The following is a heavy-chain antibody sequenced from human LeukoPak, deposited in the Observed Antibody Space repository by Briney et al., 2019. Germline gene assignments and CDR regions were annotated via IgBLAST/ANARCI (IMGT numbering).Heavy chain of an antibody. J-gene: IGHJ3*02. CDR2: ISGSGGST. V-gene: IGHV3-23*01. CDR1: GFTFSSYA. Sequence: GGSLRLSCAASGFTFSSYAMSWVRQAPGKGLEWVSVISGSGGSTYYADSVKGRFTISRDNSKNTLYLQMNSLRAEDTAVYYCARQTYYYGSGSPDAFDIWGQGTMVTVSS. CDR3: ARQTYYYGSGSPDAFDI. D-gene: IGHD3-10*01.